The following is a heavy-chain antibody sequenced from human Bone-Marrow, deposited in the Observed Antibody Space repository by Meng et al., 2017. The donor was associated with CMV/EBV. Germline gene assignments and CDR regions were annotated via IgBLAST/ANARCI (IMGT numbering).Heavy chain of an antibody. CDR3: TRVPSSGYYGSLGY. CDR2: ISPNSGGT. V-gene: IGHV1-2*02. J-gene: IGHJ4*02. CDR1: GYTFTGYY. Sequence: SVKVSCKASGYTFTGYYVHWVRQAPGQGLEWMGWISPNSGGTNYAQKFLGRGTMTRDTSISTAYMELSRLRSDDTAMYYCTRVPSSGYYGSLGYCGQGTVVNVSS. D-gene: IGHD3-22*01.